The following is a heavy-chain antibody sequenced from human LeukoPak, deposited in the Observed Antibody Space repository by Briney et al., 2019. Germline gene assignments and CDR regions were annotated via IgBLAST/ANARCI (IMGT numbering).Heavy chain of an antibody. V-gene: IGHV4-34*01. Sequence: SETLSLTCAVYGGSFSGYYWSWIRQPPGKGLEWIGEINHSGSTNYNPSLKSRVTISVDTSKNQFSLKLSSVTAADTAVYYCARATYYDFWSGYYHFDYWGQGTLVTVSS. CDR1: GGSFSGYY. CDR3: ARATYYDFWSGYYHFDY. D-gene: IGHD3-3*01. CDR2: INHSGST. J-gene: IGHJ4*02.